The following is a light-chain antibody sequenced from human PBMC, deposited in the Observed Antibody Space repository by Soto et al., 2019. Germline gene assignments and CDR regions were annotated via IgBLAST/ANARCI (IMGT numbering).Light chain of an antibody. V-gene: IGKV2-28*01. CDR1: QSLLHSNGYNY. CDR3: QQSYSTTWT. Sequence: DIVMTQSPLSLPVTPGEPASISCRSSQSLLHSNGYNYLDWYLQKPGQSPQLLIYLGSNRASGVPDRFSGSGSGTDFTLTISSLQPEDFATYSCQQSYSTTWTFAQGTKVDIK. CDR2: LGS. J-gene: IGKJ1*01.